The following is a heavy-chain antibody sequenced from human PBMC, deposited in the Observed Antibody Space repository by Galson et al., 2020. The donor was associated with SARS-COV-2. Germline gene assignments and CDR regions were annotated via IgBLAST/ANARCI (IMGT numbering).Heavy chain of an antibody. D-gene: IGHD3-3*01. J-gene: IGHJ3*02. V-gene: IGHV1-18*01. CDR3: ARDPRFGGTGYGGENGFEI. CDR1: AYDFTSKG. Sequence: ASVKVSCLASAYDFTSKGISWVRHVPGHGLEWMGWISGYNGNTKYAPNFQGRVIMTSDASTRTAYMEVRSLRSDDSAIYFCARDPRFGGTGYGGENGFEIWGQGTMVTVSS. CDR2: ISGYNGNT.